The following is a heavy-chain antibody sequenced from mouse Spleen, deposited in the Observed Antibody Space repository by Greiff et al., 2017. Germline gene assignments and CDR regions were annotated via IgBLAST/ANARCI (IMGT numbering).Heavy chain of an antibody. CDR1: GYTFTDYE. V-gene: IGHV1-15*01. CDR3: TRVDRYWYFDV. CDR2: IDPETGGT. Sequence: VQLQESGAELVRPGASVTLSCKASGYTFTDYEMHWVKQTPVHGLEWIGAIDPETGGTAYNQKFKGKAILTADKSSSTAYMELRSLTSEDSAVYYCTRVDRYWYFDVWGAGTTVTVSS. J-gene: IGHJ1*01.